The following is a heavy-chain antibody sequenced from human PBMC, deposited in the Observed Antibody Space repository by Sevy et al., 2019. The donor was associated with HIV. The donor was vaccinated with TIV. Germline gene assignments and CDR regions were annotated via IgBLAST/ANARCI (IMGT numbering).Heavy chain of an antibody. CDR3: TRDAGYSIAWSPSDY. CDR2: ISSAGSNK. CDR1: GLTFSSHA. J-gene: IGHJ4*02. Sequence: GGSLRLSCAASGLTFSSHAMHWVRQAPGKGLEWVAVISSAGSNKYYADSVKGRFTISRDNPKNTLYLQMNSLRPEDTAVCYCTRDAGYSIAWSPSDYWGQGTLVTVSS. V-gene: IGHV3-30-3*01. D-gene: IGHD6-19*01.